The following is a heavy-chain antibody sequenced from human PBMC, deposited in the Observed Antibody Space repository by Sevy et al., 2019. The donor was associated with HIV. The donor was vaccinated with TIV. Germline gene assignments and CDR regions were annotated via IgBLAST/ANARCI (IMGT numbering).Heavy chain of an antibody. CDR2: IHHSGST. Sequence: WETLSLTCAVYGGSFSGYYWSWIRQPPGKELEWIGEIHHSGSTNYNPSLKSRVTISVDTSKNQFSLKLSSVTAADTAVYYCARHCGSTSCSHAFDIWGQGTMVTVSS. D-gene: IGHD2-2*01. CDR3: ARHCGSTSCSHAFDI. CDR1: GGSFSGYY. J-gene: IGHJ3*02. V-gene: IGHV4-34*01.